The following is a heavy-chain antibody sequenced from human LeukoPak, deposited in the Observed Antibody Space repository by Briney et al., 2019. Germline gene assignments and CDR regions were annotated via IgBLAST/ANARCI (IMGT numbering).Heavy chain of an antibody. V-gene: IGHV3-48*03. CDR3: ARLYSSSSGKAFDI. CDR1: GFTFSSYD. CDR2: ISSSGRNI. J-gene: IGHJ3*02. D-gene: IGHD6-6*01. Sequence: GGSLRLSCAASGFTFSSYDMNWVRQAPGKGLEWVSYISSSGRNIYYADAVKGRFTISRDNAKNSLYLQMNSLRAEDTAVYYCARLYSSSSGKAFDIWGQGTMVTVSS.